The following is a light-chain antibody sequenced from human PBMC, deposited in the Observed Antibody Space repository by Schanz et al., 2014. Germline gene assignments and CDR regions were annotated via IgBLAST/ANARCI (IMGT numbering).Light chain of an antibody. CDR1: SSDIGGYDF. V-gene: IGLV2-14*03. CDR3: SSYSSSSILYV. CDR2: DVT. Sequence: QSALTQPASVSGSRGQSITVSCTGTSSDIGGYDFVSWYQQHPGKAPKLMIYDVTNRPSGVSNRFSGSKSGNTASLTISGLQAEDEADYYCSSYSSSSILYVFGTGTKLTVL. J-gene: IGLJ1*01.